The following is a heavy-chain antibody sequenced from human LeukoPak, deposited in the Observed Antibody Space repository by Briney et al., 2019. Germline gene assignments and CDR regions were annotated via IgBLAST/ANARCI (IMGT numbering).Heavy chain of an antibody. J-gene: IGHJ6*03. D-gene: IGHD3-22*01. CDR2: ISAYNGNT. V-gene: IGHV1-18*01. Sequence: ASVKVSCKASGYTFTSYGISWVRQAPEQGLEWMGWISAYNGNTNYAQKLQGRVTMTTDTSTSTANMELRSLRSDDTAVYYCARGWYDSSGYYYGIDDYYYYMDVWGKGTTVTVSS. CDR3: ARGWYDSSGYYYGIDDYYYYMDV. CDR1: GYTFTSYG.